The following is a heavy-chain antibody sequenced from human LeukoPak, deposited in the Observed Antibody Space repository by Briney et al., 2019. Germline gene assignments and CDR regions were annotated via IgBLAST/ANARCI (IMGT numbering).Heavy chain of an antibody. Sequence: VASVKVSCKASGGTFSSYAISWVRQAPGQGLEWMGGIIPIFGTANYAQKFQGRVTITADESTSTAYMELSSLRSEDTAVYYCAGGPPEMATTHWGQGTLVTVS. D-gene: IGHD5-24*01. CDR1: GGTFSSYA. V-gene: IGHV1-69*13. CDR2: IIPIFGTA. CDR3: AGGPPEMATTH. J-gene: IGHJ4*02.